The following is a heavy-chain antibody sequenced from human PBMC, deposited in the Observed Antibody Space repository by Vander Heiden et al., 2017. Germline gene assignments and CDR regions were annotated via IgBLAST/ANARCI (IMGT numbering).Heavy chain of an antibody. CDR1: GFPFSSYS. V-gene: IGHV3-21*01. CDR2: ISSSSSYI. J-gene: IGHJ4*02. CDR3: ARDPTPIEYSGSYYFDY. D-gene: IGHD1-26*01. Sequence: VQLVESGGGLVKPGGSLRLSCAAPGFPFSSYSMNGVRQAPGKGLEWVSSISSSSSYIYYADSVKGRFTISRDNAKNSLYLQMNSLRAEDTAVYYCARDPTPIEYSGSYYFDYWGQGTLVTVSS.